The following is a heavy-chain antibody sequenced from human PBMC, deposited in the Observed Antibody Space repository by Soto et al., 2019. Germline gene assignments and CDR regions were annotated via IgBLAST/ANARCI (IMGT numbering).Heavy chain of an antibody. CDR2: VPYTGST. D-gene: IGHD2-2*01. CDR1: GDSINHYY. CDR3: AIRRCLGGICYGGNWLDP. Sequence: QVQLQESGPGLVKPSETLSLTCTVSGDSINHYYWNWVRQAPGKGLEWIGYVPYTGSTNYNPTLNSRVTMSMDMSKFQFLLWLTFVTSVDMALYYCAIRRCLGGICYGGNWLDPWGQGILVTVSS. J-gene: IGHJ5*02. V-gene: IGHV4-59*08.